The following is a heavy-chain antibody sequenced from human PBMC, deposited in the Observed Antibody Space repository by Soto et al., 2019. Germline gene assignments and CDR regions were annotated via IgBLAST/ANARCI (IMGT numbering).Heavy chain of an antibody. V-gene: IGHV3-23*01. Sequence: GGSLRLSCTASGFAFSQYGMSWVRQAPGKGLEWVSSIRSFDYRTNYADSVKGRFTISRDNSKSTLSLQMNSLRAEDTAVYYCAKDVESGWYEAFDYWGPGTLVTVS. CDR2: IRSFDYRT. CDR3: AKDVESGWYEAFDY. CDR1: GFAFSQYG. D-gene: IGHD6-19*01. J-gene: IGHJ4*02.